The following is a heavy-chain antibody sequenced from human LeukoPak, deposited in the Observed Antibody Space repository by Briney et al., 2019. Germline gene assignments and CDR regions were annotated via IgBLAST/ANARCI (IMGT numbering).Heavy chain of an antibody. D-gene: IGHD6-19*01. CDR3: ARQWLDDAFDI. V-gene: IGHV3-9*01. CDR2: ISWNSGSI. CDR1: GFTFDDYA. J-gene: IGHJ3*02. Sequence: PGGSLRLSCAASGFTFDDYAMHWVRQAPGKGLEWVSGISWNSGSIGYADSVKGRFTISRDNAKNSLYVQMNSLRAEDTAVYYCARQWLDDAFDIWGQGTMVTVSS.